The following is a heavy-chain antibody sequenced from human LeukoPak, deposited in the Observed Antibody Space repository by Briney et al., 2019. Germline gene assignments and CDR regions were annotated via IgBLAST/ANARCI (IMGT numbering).Heavy chain of an antibody. D-gene: IGHD4-23*01. CDR3: ARQDYGGNSVPDAFDI. Sequence: GESLNISCKGSGYSFTSYWIGWVRQMPGKGLEWMGIIYPGDSDTRYSPSIQGQVTISADKSISTAYLQWSSLKASDTAMYYCARQDYGGNSVPDAFDIWGQGTMVTVSS. V-gene: IGHV5-51*01. J-gene: IGHJ3*02. CDR2: IYPGDSDT. CDR1: GYSFTSYW.